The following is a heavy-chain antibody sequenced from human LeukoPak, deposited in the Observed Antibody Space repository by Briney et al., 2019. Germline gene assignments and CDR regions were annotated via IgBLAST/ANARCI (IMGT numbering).Heavy chain of an antibody. CDR2: INPNSGGT. V-gene: IGHV1-2*02. CDR1: GYSFTGDY. CDR3: ARPPYTFDSYYFDY. Sequence: ASVKVSCKASGYSFTGDYMHWVRQAPGQGLEWMGWINPNSGGTNSAQKFQGRVTMTRDTSTSTVYMELSSLRSEDTAVYYCARPPYTFDSYYFDYWGQGTLVTVSS. J-gene: IGHJ4*02. D-gene: IGHD2-21*01.